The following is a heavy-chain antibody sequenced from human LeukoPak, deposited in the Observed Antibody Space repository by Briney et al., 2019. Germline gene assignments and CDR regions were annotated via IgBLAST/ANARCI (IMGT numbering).Heavy chain of an antibody. CDR2: IRYDGSNK. J-gene: IGHJ4*02. CDR3: AKPAFSGSYYFDY. Sequence: GGSLRLSCAASGFTFSSYGMHWVRQAPGKGLEWVAFIRYDGSNKYYADSVKGRFTISRDNSKNTLYLQMNSLRAEDTAVYYCAKPAFSGSYYFDYWGQGTLVTVSS. V-gene: IGHV3-30*02. D-gene: IGHD1-26*01. CDR1: GFTFSSYG.